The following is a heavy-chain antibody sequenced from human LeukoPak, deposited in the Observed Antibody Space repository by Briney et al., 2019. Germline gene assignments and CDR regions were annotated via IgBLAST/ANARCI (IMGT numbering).Heavy chain of an antibody. CDR1: GGSISSYY. D-gene: IGHD5-12*01. Sequence: PSETLSLTCTVSGGSISSYYWSWIRQPPGKGLEWIGYIYYSGSTNYNPSLKSRVTISVDTSKNQFSLKLSSVTAADTAVYYCARGSYSGYGYDAFDIWGQGTMVTVSS. V-gene: IGHV4-59*01. CDR3: ARGSYSGYGYDAFDI. CDR2: IYYSGST. J-gene: IGHJ3*02.